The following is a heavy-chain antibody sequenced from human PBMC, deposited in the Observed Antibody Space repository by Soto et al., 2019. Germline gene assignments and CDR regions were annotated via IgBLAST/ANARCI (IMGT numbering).Heavy chain of an antibody. J-gene: IGHJ6*02. D-gene: IGHD3-10*01. CDR1: GGSISSSSYY. Sequence: SETLSLTCTVSGGSISSSSYYWGWIRQPPGKGLEWIGSIYYSGSTYYNPSLKSRVTISVDTSKNQFSLRAEDMAVYYCARINMVRGVIDNDGMDVWGQGTTVTVSS. CDR3: ARINMVRGVIDNDGMDV. V-gene: IGHV4-39*01. CDR2: IYYSGST.